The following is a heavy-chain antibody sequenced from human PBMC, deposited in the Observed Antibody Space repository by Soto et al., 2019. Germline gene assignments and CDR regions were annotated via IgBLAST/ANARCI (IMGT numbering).Heavy chain of an antibody. CDR2: ISAYNGNT. Sequence: ASVKVSCKASGYTFTSYGISWVRQAPGQGLEWMGWISAYNGNTKSAQKLQGRVTMTTDTSTSTAYMELRSLRSEGTAVYYCARVKDIAAAGTRSYYFDYWGQGTLVTVSS. V-gene: IGHV1-18*01. D-gene: IGHD6-13*01. J-gene: IGHJ4*02. CDR3: ARVKDIAAAGTRSYYFDY. CDR1: GYTFTSYG.